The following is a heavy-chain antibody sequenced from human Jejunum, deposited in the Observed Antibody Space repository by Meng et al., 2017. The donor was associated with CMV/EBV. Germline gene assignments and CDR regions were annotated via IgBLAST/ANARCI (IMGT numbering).Heavy chain of an antibody. V-gene: IGHV6-1*01. CDR3: ARERYDSSGYIRTYGMDV. J-gene: IGHJ6*02. Sequence: AAGNWIGLSPSRGLEWRGRTYYRTTWYHAYATSVKSRLTITPDTSRNQLFLQLNSVTPEDTAVYYCARERYDSSGYIRTYGMDVWGQGTTVTVSS. CDR1: AA. CDR2: TYYRTTWYH. D-gene: IGHD3-22*01.